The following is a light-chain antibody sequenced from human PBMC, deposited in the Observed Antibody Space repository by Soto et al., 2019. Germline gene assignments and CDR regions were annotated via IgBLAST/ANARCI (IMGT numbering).Light chain of an antibody. CDR1: SSDVGGYNY. CDR3: SSYSSRNTHV. CDR2: DVS. Sequence: QSALTQPTSVSGSPGQSITISCTGTSSDVGGYNYVSWYQQHPGKAPKLMIYDVSNRPSGVSNRFSGSKSGNTASLTISGLQAEDEADYYCSSYSSRNTHVFGTGTKLTV. J-gene: IGLJ1*01. V-gene: IGLV2-14*03.